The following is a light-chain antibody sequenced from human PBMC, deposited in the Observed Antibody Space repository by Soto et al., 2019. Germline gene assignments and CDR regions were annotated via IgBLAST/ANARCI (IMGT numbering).Light chain of an antibody. V-gene: IGKV3-20*01. CDR2: GVS. CDR1: QSVTNNY. J-gene: IGKJ2*01. Sequence: ESVLTQSPGPLSLSPGERATLSCRATQSVTNNYFAWYEQKPGQSPRLLIYGVSSRATDIPDRFSGSGSGTDFTLTINRLEPEDFVVYYCQQYSSLPHTFGQGTKLEV. CDR3: QQYSSLPHT.